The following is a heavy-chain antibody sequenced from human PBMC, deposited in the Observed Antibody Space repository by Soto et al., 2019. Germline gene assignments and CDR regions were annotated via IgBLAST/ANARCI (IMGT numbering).Heavy chain of an antibody. CDR2: INHSGST. Sequence: SETLSLTWAVYGVSFSGYYWSWIRPPPGKGLEWIGEINHSGSTNYNPSLKSRLTMSVDMSKKQFSLTLRSVTAADTAMYYCVRDGTKNLRDWFDPWGQGILVTVSS. CDR3: VRDGTKNLRDWFDP. D-gene: IGHD1-1*01. J-gene: IGHJ5*02. CDR1: GVSFSGYY. V-gene: IGHV4-34*01.